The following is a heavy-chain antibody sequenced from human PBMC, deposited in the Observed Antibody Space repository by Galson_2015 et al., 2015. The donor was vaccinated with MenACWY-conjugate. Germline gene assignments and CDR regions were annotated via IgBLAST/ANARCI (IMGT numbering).Heavy chain of an antibody. V-gene: IGHV3-7*03. CDR2: IKQDGSEK. CDR3: ARDSSGYYVNYYFDY. Sequence: SLRLSCAASGLTFSNYWMSWVRQAPGKGLEWVANIKQDGSEKYYVDSVKGRFTISRDNAKNSLYLQMNSLRAEDTAVYYCARDSSGYYVNYYFDYWGQGTLVTVSS. CDR1: GLTFSNYW. J-gene: IGHJ4*02. D-gene: IGHD3-22*01.